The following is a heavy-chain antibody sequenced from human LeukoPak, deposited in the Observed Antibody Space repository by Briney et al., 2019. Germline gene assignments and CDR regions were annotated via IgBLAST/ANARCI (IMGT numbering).Heavy chain of an antibody. CDR2: ISSSSSYI. D-gene: IGHD3-10*01. J-gene: IGHJ5*02. V-gene: IGHV3-21*01. CDR1: GFTFSSYS. Sequence: PGGSLRLSCAASGFTFSSYSMNWVRQAPGKGLEWVSSISSSSSYIYYADSVKGRFTISRDNAKNSLYLQMNSLRAEDTAVYCCASRRGVYRDWFDPWGQGTLVTVSS. CDR3: ASRRGVYRDWFDP.